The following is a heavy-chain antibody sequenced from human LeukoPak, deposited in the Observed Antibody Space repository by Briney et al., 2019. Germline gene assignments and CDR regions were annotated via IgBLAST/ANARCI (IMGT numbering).Heavy chain of an antibody. Sequence: SVNVSCKASGYTFTCYYMHWVRHAPGQGLEWMGWINPNSGGTNYAQKFQGRVTITRDTSISTAYMELSRLRSDDTAVYYCARGLDILTGYGNFDYWGQGTLVTVSS. CDR3: ARGLDILTGYGNFDY. CDR1: GYTFTCYY. J-gene: IGHJ4*02. V-gene: IGHV1-2*02. CDR2: INPNSGGT. D-gene: IGHD3-9*01.